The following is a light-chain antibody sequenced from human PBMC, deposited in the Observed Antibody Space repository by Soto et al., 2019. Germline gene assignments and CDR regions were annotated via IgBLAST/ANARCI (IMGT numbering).Light chain of an antibody. Sequence: EIVMTQSPATLSGSPGERATLSCRASQSVSSNLAWYQQKPGQAPRLLIYGASTRATGIPARFSGSGSGTEFTLTISSLQSEDFAVYYCQQYNNFPYTFGPGTKLEIK. V-gene: IGKV3-15*01. CDR3: QQYNNFPYT. CDR1: QSVSSN. J-gene: IGKJ2*01. CDR2: GAS.